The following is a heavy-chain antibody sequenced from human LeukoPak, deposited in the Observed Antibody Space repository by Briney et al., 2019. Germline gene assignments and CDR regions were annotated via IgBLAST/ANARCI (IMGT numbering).Heavy chain of an antibody. CDR3: AREGGTVTPLGYYYYMDV. CDR1: GGSISSGSYY. D-gene: IGHD4-17*01. J-gene: IGHJ6*03. CDR2: IYTSGST. Sequence: PSQTLSLTCTVSGGSISSGSYYWSWIWQPAGKGLEWIGRIYTSGSTNYNPSLKSRVTISVDTSKNQFSLKLGSVTAADTAVYYCAREGGTVTPLGYYYYMDVWGKGTTVTVSS. V-gene: IGHV4-61*02.